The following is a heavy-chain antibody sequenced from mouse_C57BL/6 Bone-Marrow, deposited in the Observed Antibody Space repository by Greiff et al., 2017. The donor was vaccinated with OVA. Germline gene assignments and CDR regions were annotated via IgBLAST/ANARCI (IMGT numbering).Heavy chain of an antibody. V-gene: IGHV5-12*01. CDR2: ISNGGGST. D-gene: IGHD2-3*01. CDR1: GFTFSDYY. Sequence: DVKLVESGGGLVQPGGSLKLSCAASGFTFSDYYMYWVRQTPEKRLEWVAYISNGGGSTYYPDTVKGRFTISRDNAKNTLYLQMSRLKSEDTAMYYCARRSYDGYPYWYFDVWGTGTTVTVPS. CDR3: ARRSYDGYPYWYFDV. J-gene: IGHJ1*03.